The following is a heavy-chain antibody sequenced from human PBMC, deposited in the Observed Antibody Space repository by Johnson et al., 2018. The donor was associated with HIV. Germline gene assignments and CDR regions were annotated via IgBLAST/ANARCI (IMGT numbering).Heavy chain of an antibody. CDR3: ARVAFGSSYLDVFDI. CDR2: IWYDGSIK. J-gene: IGHJ3*02. CDR1: GFTFSSYG. V-gene: IGHV3-33*01. Sequence: QVQLVESGGGVVQPGRSLRLSCVVSGFTFSSYGMHWVRQAPGKGLEWVAVIWYDGSIKYYANSVKGRFTISRDNSKNTLYLQMKSLRAEDTAVYYCARVAFGSSYLDVFDIWSQGTMVTVSS. D-gene: IGHD3-16*01.